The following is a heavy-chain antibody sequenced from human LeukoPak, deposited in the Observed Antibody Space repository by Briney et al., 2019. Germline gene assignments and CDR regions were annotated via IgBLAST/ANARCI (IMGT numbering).Heavy chain of an antibody. CDR2: IGGSGGST. J-gene: IGHJ4*02. D-gene: IGHD5-24*01. CDR1: GFTFSSYA. V-gene: IGHV3-23*01. Sequence: GGSLRLSCAASGFTFSSYAMSWVRQAPGKGLEWVSAIGGSGGSTYYADSVKGRFTISRDNSKNTLYLQMNSLRAEDTAVYYCANLDGYNSDYWGQGTLVTVSS. CDR3: ANLDGYNSDY.